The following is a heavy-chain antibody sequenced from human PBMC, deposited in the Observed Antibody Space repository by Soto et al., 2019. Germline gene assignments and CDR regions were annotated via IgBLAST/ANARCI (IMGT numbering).Heavy chain of an antibody. CDR1: GGTFSSYA. V-gene: IGHV1-69*13. D-gene: IGHD3-3*01. Sequence: SVKVSCKASGGTFSSYAISWVRQAPGQGLEWMGGIIPIFGTANYAQKFQGRVTITADESTSTAYMELSSLRSEDTAVYYCARDRYRYYDFLTEKYNWFDPWGQGTLVTVS. CDR3: ARDRYRYYDFLTEKYNWFDP. J-gene: IGHJ5*02. CDR2: IIPIFGTA.